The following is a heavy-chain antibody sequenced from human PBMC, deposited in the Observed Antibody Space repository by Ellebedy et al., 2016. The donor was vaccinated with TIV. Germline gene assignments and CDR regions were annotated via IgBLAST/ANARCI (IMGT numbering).Heavy chain of an antibody. CDR1: GFTFSRYN. Sequence: GGSLRPSXAASGFTFSRYNMNWVRQAPGKGLEWVSSISSSSNYIYYADSVKGRFTISRDNAKNSLYLQMNSLRAEDTAVYYCARDQWEISFDYWGQGTLVTVSS. V-gene: IGHV3-21*01. CDR2: ISSSSNYI. CDR3: ARDQWEISFDY. D-gene: IGHD1-26*01. J-gene: IGHJ4*02.